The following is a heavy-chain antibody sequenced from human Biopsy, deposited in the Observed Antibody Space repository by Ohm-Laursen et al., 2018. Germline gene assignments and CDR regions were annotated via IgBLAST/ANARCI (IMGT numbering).Heavy chain of an antibody. V-gene: IGHV1-69*06. Sequence: SVKVSCKASGGTFSSDIFAWVRQAPGQRPEWMGDVMPFFGTAQYAPKLQGKVSMTADKTTYTAYMELTSLTSEDTAVYFCARHYYDTSGYNWFDPWGHGTLVTVSS. CDR2: VMPFFGTA. CDR3: ARHYYDTSGYNWFDP. CDR1: GGTFSSDI. J-gene: IGHJ5*02. D-gene: IGHD3-22*01.